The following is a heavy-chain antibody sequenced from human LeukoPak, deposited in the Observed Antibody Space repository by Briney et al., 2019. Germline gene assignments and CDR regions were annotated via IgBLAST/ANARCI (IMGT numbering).Heavy chain of an antibody. CDR2: ISAYNGNT. CDR3: ARDTSVAAPDY. J-gene: IGHJ4*02. Sequence: ASVKVSCKSSGYTFTSYGISWVRQAPGQGLEWMGWISAYNGNTNYAQKLQGRVTMTTDTSTSTADMEVRSLRSDDTAVYYCARDTSVAAPDYWGQGTLVTVSS. CDR1: GYTFTSYG. D-gene: IGHD6-13*01. V-gene: IGHV1-18*01.